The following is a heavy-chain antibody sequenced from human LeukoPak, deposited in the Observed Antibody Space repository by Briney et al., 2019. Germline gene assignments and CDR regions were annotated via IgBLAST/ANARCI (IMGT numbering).Heavy chain of an antibody. V-gene: IGHV3-30*04. CDR3: ARDIGWYTFGY. J-gene: IGHJ4*02. D-gene: IGHD6-19*01. CDR1: GFTFSSYA. CDR2: ISYDGSNK. Sequence: PGGSLRLSCAASGFTFSSYAMHWVRQAPGKGLEWVAVISYDGSNKYYADSVKGRFTISRDNSKNTLYLQMNSLRAEDTAVYYCARDIGWYTFGYWGQGTLVTVSS.